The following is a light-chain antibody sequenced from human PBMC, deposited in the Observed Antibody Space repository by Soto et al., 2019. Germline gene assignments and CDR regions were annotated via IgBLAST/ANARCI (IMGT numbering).Light chain of an antibody. CDR2: AAS. V-gene: IGKV1-9*01. CDR3: QQVHTSPLT. Sequence: IQLTQSPSFLSASIGDRVTITCRTSQGIGRLLAWYQQKPGKAPKLLIYAASTLQNGVPSRFSGSASGTEFTLTISSLQSDDLATYYCQQVHTSPLTVGGGTKVDLK. CDR1: QGIGRL. J-gene: IGKJ4*01.